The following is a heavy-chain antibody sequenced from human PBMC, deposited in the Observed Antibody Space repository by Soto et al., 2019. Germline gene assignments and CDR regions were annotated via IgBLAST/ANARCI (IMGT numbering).Heavy chain of an antibody. CDR2: INHSGST. J-gene: IGHJ5*02. D-gene: IGHD3-9*01. V-gene: IGHV4-34*01. CDR1: GGSFSGYY. Sequence: SETLSLTCAVYGGSFSGYYWSWIRQPPGKGLEWIGEINHSGSTNYNPSLKSRVTISVDTSKNQFSLKLSSVTAADTAVYYCARGARYYDILTGYRPYNWFDPWGQGTLVTVSS. CDR3: ARGARYYDILTGYRPYNWFDP.